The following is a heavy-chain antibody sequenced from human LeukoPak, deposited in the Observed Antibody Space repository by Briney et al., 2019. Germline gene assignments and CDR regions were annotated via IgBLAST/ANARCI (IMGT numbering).Heavy chain of an antibody. D-gene: IGHD6-6*01. J-gene: IGHJ3*02. Sequence: SETLSLTCTVSGGSISSYYWSWIRQPPGKGLEWIGYIYYSGSTNYNPSLKSRVTISVDTSKNQFSLKLSSVTAADTAVYYCARTYSSSFHTDAFDIWGQGTMVTVSS. CDR3: ARTYSSSFHTDAFDI. CDR2: IYYSGST. V-gene: IGHV4-59*01. CDR1: GGSISSYY.